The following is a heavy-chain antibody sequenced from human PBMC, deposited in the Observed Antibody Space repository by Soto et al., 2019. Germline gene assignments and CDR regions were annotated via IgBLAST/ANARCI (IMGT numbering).Heavy chain of an antibody. D-gene: IGHD4-17*01. Sequence: QVQLVESGGGVVQPGRSLRLSCAASGFTFSNYGMHWVRQAPGKGLEWVAVISNHGSDKYFEDSGKGRFTISRDNSKNTLYLQMDSLRAEDTAVYYCAKDHLTTTVTTVGYWGQGTLVTVSS. CDR1: GFTFSNYG. V-gene: IGHV3-30*18. J-gene: IGHJ4*02. CDR2: ISNHGSDK. CDR3: AKDHLTTTVTTVGY.